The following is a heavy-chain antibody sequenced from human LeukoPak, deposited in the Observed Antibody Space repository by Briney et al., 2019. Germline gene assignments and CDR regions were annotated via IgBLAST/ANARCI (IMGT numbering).Heavy chain of an antibody. CDR3: VRVYHDSSDYSAYGY. CDR2: ICSDGKRK. V-gene: IGHV3-64*01. CDR1: GFTFSSYV. J-gene: IGHJ4*02. D-gene: IGHD3-22*01. Sequence: GGSLRLSCAASGFTFSSYVMHWVRQAPGKGLEYVSAICSDGKRKFYAISVKGRFTISRDNSKNTVSLQMGSLRAEDMAVYYCVRVYHDSSDYSAYGYWGQGTLVTVSS.